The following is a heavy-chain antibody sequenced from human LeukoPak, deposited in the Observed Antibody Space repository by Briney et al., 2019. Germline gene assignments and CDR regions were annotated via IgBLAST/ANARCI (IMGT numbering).Heavy chain of an antibody. D-gene: IGHD3-9*01. Sequence: ASVKVSCKASGYTFTNYYMHWVRQAPGQGLEWMGIINPSGGGTTYAQKFQGRVTMIRDTSTSTAYMELRSLRSDDTAVYYCASSPAGFSIRDILTGYYTRGLGYFDYWGQGTLVTVSS. CDR3: ASSPAGFSIRDILTGYYTRGLGYFDY. J-gene: IGHJ4*02. CDR1: GYTFTNYY. CDR2: INPSGGGT. V-gene: IGHV1-46*01.